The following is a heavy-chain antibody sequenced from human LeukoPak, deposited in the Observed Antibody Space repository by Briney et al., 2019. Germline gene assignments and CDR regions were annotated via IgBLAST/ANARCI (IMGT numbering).Heavy chain of an antibody. J-gene: IGHJ4*02. Sequence: SETLSLTCAVYGGSFSGYYWSWIRQPPGKGLEWIGEINHSGSTNYNPSLKSRVTISVDTSKNQFSLKLSSVTAADTAVYYCARDQLSARGCSSSCPLGYWGQGTLVTVSS. V-gene: IGHV4-34*01. CDR1: GGSFSGYY. CDR2: INHSGST. D-gene: IGHD6-13*01. CDR3: ARDQLSARGCSSSCPLGY.